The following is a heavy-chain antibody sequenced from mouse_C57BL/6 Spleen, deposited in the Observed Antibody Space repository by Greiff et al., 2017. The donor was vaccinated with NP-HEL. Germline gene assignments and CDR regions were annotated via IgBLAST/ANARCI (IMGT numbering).Heavy chain of an antibody. D-gene: IGHD4-1*01. Sequence: VQLQQSGPGLVKPSQSLSLTCSVTGYSITSCYYWNWIRQFPGNKLEWMGYISYDGSNNYNPSLKNRISITRDTSKNQFFLKLNSVTTEDTATYYCARERLGQEGWFAYWGQGTLVTVSA. CDR1: GYSITSCYY. J-gene: IGHJ3*01. V-gene: IGHV3-6*01. CDR2: ISYDGSN. CDR3: ARERLGQEGWFAY.